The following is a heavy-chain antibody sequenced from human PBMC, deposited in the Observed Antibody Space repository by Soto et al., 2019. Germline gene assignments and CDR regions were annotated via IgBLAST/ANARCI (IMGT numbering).Heavy chain of an antibody. J-gene: IGHJ3*02. CDR2: IYGGGNI. D-gene: IGHD3-22*01. CDR1: GFTVSSIY. V-gene: IGHV3-53*01. Sequence: GGSLRLSCAASGFTVSSIYMSWVRQAPGKGLEWVSVIYGGGNIAHTESVRGRFTISRDNAKNTLYLQMNSLRGEDTGVYYCARGGHYYDSNGYPSALDIWGQGTMVTVSS. CDR3: ARGGHYYDSNGYPSALDI.